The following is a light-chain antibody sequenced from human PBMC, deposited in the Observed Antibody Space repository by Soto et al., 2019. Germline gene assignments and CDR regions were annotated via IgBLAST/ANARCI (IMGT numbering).Light chain of an antibody. Sequence: QSVLTQPASVSGSPGQSITISCTGTSSDIGAYNYVSWYQQHPGKAPKLIIYDVTNRPAGISSRFSASKSGNTASLTISVRQAEDEADYYCCSYKSSSTLYVFGTGTKVTVL. CDR3: CSYKSSSTLYV. V-gene: IGLV2-14*03. CDR2: DVT. CDR1: SSDIGAYNY. J-gene: IGLJ1*01.